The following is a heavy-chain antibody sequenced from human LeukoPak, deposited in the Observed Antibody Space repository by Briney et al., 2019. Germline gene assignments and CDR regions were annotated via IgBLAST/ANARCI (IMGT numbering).Heavy chain of an antibody. D-gene: IGHD2-15*01. CDR3: ARGAGGLAGR. CDR2: INHSGST. CDR1: GGSSSGYY. Sequence: SETLSLTCAVYGGSSSGYYWSWIRQPPGKGLEWIGEINHSGSTNYNPSLKSRVTISVDTSKNQFSLKLSSVTAADTAVYYCARGAGGLAGRWGQGTLVTVSS. J-gene: IGHJ4*02. V-gene: IGHV4-34*01.